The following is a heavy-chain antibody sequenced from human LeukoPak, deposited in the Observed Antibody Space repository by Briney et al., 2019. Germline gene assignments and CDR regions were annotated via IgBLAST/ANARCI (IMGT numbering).Heavy chain of an antibody. CDR1: GFTFDDYA. CDR3: AKDMDYYDSSGLWDY. CDR2: ISWNSGSI. V-gene: IGHV3-9*01. Sequence: SLRLSCAASGFTFDDYAMHWVRQAPGKGLEWVSGISWNSGSIGYADSVKGRFTISRDNAKNSLYLQMNSLRAEDTALYYCAKDMDYYDSSGLWDYWGQGTLVTVSS. D-gene: IGHD3-22*01. J-gene: IGHJ4*02.